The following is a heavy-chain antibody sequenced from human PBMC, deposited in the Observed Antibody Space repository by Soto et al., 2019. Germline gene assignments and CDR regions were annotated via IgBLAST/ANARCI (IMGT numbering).Heavy chain of an antibody. V-gene: IGHV4-39*01. Sequence: PSETLSLTCTVSGGSISSRDSYWGWIRQPPGKGLEWIGSFHYSGSTYYNPSLKSRVTISVDTSKNQLSLRVTSVTAADTAVYYCARGFGRSNFDYWGQGTLVTVCS. CDR1: GGSISSRDSY. J-gene: IGHJ4*02. CDR2: FHYSGST. CDR3: ARGFGRSNFDY. D-gene: IGHD3-16*01.